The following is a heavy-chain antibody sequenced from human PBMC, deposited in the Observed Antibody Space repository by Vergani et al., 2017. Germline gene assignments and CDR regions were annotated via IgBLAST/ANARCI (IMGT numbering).Heavy chain of an antibody. V-gene: IGHV4-30-2*01. J-gene: IGHJ4*02. CDR3: AREIRAAAAGTDY. CDR2: SYHSGST. D-gene: IGHD6-13*01. Sequence: QLQLQESGSGLVKPSQTLSLTCAVSGGPISSGGYSWSWIRQPPGKGLEWIGYSYHSGSTYYNPSLKSRVTISVDRSKNQFSLKLRSVTAADTAVYYCAREIRAAAAGTDYWGQGTLVTVAS. CDR1: GGPISSGGYS.